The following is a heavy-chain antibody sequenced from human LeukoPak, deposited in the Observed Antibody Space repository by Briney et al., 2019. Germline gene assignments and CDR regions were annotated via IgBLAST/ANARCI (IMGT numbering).Heavy chain of an antibody. V-gene: IGHV3-66*02. CDR1: GFTFSSYA. D-gene: IGHD1-1*01. CDR3: ASDDGAFDY. Sequence: GGSLRLSCAASGFTFSSYAMSWVRQAPGKGLEWVSVIYSGGSTYYADSVKGRFTISRDNSKNTLYLQMNSLRAEDTAVYYCASDDGAFDYWGQGTLVTVSS. J-gene: IGHJ4*02. CDR2: IYSGGST.